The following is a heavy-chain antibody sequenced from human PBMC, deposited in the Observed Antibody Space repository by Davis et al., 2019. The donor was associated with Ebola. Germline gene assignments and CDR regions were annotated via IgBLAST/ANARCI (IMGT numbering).Heavy chain of an antibody. CDR1: GGSISSGGYY. J-gene: IGHJ4*02. CDR2: IYYSGST. CDR3: ARGLGGDFDY. Sequence: MPGGSLRLSCTVSGGSISSGGYYWSWIRQHPGKGLEWIGYIYYSGSTNYNPSLKSRVTISVDTSKNQFSLKLSSVTAADTAVYYCARGLGGDFDYWGQGTLVTVSS. V-gene: IGHV4-61*08. D-gene: IGHD3-16*01.